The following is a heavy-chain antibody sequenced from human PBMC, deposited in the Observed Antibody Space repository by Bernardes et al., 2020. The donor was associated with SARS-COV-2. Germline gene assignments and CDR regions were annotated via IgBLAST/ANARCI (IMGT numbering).Heavy chain of an antibody. D-gene: IGHD3-22*01. J-gene: IGHJ3*02. CDR2: IYYSGST. CDR3: ASRYFYDSSGYYYIQAFDI. V-gene: IGHV4-39*01. Sequence: SETLSLTCTASGGSINNSSYYWGWIRQPPGKGLEWLWNIYYSGSTFHNPSLKSRVTITVDTSKNQLSLKLSSVTAADTAIYYCASRYFYDSSGYYYIQAFDIWSQGNPGHRLL. CDR1: GGSINNSSYY.